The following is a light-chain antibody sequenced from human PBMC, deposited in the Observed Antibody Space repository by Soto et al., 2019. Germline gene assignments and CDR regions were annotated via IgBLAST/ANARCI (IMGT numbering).Light chain of an antibody. V-gene: IGKV1-5*01. CDR2: VVT. Sequence: DIQMPQSPSPLSASVGDRVIIACLASQSVRKRVGRYQQKPGKAPKLLMYVVTSLHSGVPSRFSGSGSGTEFTLTIGSLQSDDFATYCCHQDNSFPSTFGQGTRV. CDR1: QSVRKR. J-gene: IGKJ5*01. CDR3: HQDNSFPST.